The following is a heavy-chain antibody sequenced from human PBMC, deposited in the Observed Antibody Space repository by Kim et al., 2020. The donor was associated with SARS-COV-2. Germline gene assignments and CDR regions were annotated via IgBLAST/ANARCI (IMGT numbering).Heavy chain of an antibody. CDR2: ISGSGGST. V-gene: IGHV3-23*01. CDR1: GFTFSSYA. D-gene: IGHD3-10*01. CDR3: AKDMVRGAHAAYYYYGMDV. J-gene: IGHJ6*02. Sequence: GGSLRLSCAASGFTFSSYAMSWVRQAPGKGLEWVSAISGSGGSTYYADSVKGRFTISRDNSKNTLYLQMNSLRAEDTAVYYCAKDMVRGAHAAYYYYGMDVWGQGTTVTVSS.